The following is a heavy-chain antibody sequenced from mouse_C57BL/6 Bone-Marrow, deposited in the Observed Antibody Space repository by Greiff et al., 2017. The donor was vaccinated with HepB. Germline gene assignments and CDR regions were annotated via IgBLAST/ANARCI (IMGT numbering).Heavy chain of an antibody. CDR3: ARSGWLPNYYAMDY. CDR1: GYAFTNYL. D-gene: IGHD2-3*01. CDR2: INPGSGGN. Sequence: QVQLKESGAELVRPGTSVKVSCKASGYAFTNYLIEWVKQRPGQGLEWIGVINPGSGGNNYNEKFTGKATLTADKSSSTAYMQLSSLTSKDYAVYCCARSGWLPNYYAMDYWGQGTSVTVSS. V-gene: IGHV1-54*01. J-gene: IGHJ4*01.